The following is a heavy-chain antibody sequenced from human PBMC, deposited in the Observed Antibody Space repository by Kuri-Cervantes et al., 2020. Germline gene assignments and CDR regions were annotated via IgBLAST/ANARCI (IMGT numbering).Heavy chain of an antibody. D-gene: IGHD2-15*01. Sequence: GGSLRPSCAASGFTFSSYAMHWVRQAPGKGLVWVSRINSDGSSTSYADSVKGRFTISRDNAKNTLYLQMNSLRAEDTAVYYCAREEVVFFDYYGMDVWGQGTTVTVSS. J-gene: IGHJ6*02. CDR2: INSDGSST. V-gene: IGHV3-74*01. CDR1: GFTFSSYA. CDR3: AREEVVFFDYYGMDV.